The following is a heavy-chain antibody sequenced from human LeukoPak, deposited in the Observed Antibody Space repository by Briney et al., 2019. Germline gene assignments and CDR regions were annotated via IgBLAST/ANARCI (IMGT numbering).Heavy chain of an antibody. J-gene: IGHJ4*02. V-gene: IGHV1-69*04. CDR2: IIPILGIA. CDR1: GGTFSSYA. Sequence: SVKVSCKASGGTFSSYAISWVRQAPGQGLEWMGRIIPILGIANYAQKFQGRVTITADKSTSTAYMELSSPRSEDTAVYYCARDPAGFPVDYWGQGTLVTVSS. D-gene: IGHD2-15*01. CDR3: ARDPAGFPVDY.